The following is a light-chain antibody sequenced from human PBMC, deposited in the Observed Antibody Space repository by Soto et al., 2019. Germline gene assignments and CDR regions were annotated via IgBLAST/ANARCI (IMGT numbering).Light chain of an antibody. J-gene: IGLJ2*01. Sequence: QLVLTQSPSASASLGASVKHTCTLSSGHSSYAIAWHQKQPGKGPRYLMDLNNDGSHTKGDGIPDRFSGSSSGAERYLIISSLQSEDEADYYCQTWGTGFQVFGGGTKLTVL. CDR2: LNNDGSH. CDR1: SGHSSYA. V-gene: IGLV4-69*01. CDR3: QTWGTGFQV.